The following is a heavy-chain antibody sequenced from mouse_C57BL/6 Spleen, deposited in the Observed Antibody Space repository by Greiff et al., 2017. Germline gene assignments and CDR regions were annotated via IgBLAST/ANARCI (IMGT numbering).Heavy chain of an antibody. Sequence: VQLQQSGAELVRPGASVKLSCTASGFNIKDYYMHWVKQRPEQGLEWIGRIDPEDGATEYAPKFQGKATMTADPASNTAYLQLRSLTSEDTAVDYCTTSGYLLRRAYWGQGTLVTVSA. CDR3: TTSGYLLRRAY. D-gene: IGHD1-2*01. V-gene: IGHV14-1*01. J-gene: IGHJ3*01. CDR2: IDPEDGAT. CDR1: GFNIKDYY.